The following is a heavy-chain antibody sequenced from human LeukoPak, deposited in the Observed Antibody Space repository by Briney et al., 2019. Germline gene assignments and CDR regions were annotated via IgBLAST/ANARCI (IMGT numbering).Heavy chain of an antibody. J-gene: IGHJ4*02. V-gene: IGHV3-48*02. D-gene: IGHD3-10*01. CDR1: GFTFSSYG. CDR2: ISSSSSTI. Sequence: HPGGSLRLSCAASGFTFSSYGMHWVRQAPGKGLEWVSYISSSSSTIYYADSVKGRFTISRDNAKNSLYLQMNSLRDEDTAVYYCAREVYGSGRIVVVENYFDYWGQGTLVTVSS. CDR3: AREVYGSGRIVVVENYFDY.